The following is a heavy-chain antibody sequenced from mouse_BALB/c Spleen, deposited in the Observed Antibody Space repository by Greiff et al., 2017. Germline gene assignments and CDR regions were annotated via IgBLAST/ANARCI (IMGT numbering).Heavy chain of an antibody. J-gene: IGHJ2*01. Sequence: VQLKESGTVLARPGASVKISCKASGYSFTGYTMNWVKQSHGKNLEWIGLINPYNGGTSYNQKFKGKATLTVDKSSSTAYMELLSLTSEDSAVYYCARTGYDGYPDYWGQGTTLTVSS. D-gene: IGHD2-3*01. CDR3: ARTGYDGYPDY. V-gene: IGHV1-18*01. CDR2: INPYNGGT. CDR1: GYSFTGYT.